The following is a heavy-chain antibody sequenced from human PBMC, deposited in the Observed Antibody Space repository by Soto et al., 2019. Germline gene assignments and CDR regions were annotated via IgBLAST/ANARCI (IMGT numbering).Heavy chain of an antibody. V-gene: IGHV3-11*01. CDR2: ISSSGSTI. CDR1: GFTFSDYY. CDR3: ATYCSGGSCYPRPNAFDI. D-gene: IGHD2-15*01. J-gene: IGHJ3*02. Sequence: GGSLRLSCAASGFTFSDYYMSWIRQAPGKGLEWVSYISSSGSTIYYADSVKGRFTISRDNAKNSLYLQMNSLRAEDTAVYYCATYCSGGSCYPRPNAFDIWGQGTMVTVSS.